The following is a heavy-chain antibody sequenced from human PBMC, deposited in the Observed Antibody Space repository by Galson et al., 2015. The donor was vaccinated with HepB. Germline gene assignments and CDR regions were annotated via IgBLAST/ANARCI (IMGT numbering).Heavy chain of an antibody. CDR2: ISSSSSYI. V-gene: IGHV3-21*01. Sequence: SLRLSCAASGFTFSSYSMNWVRQAPGKGLEWVSSISSSSSYIYYADSVKGRFTISRDNAKNSLYLQMNSLRAEDTAVYYCARDLRWYSSTWHYYFDYWGQGTLVTVST. J-gene: IGHJ4*02. CDR1: GFTFSSYS. CDR3: ARDLRWYSSTWHYYFDY. D-gene: IGHD6-13*01.